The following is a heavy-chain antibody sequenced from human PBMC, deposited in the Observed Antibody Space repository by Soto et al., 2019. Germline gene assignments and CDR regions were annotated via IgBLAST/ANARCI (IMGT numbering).Heavy chain of an antibody. Sequence: QVQLVESGGGVVQPGRSLRLSCAASGFTFSSYGMHWVRQAPGKGLEWVAVISYDGSNKYYADSVKGRFTISRDNSKNTLYLQMNSLRAEDTAVYYCARSPYSARYLAYFDSWGQATRVTVSS. CDR2: ISYDGSNK. CDR3: ARSPYSARYLAYFDS. D-gene: IGHD1-26*01. CDR1: GFTFSSYG. V-gene: IGHV3-30*03. J-gene: IGHJ4*02.